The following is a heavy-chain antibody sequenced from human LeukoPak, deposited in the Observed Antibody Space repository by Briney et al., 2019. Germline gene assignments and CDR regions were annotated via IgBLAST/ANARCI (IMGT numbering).Heavy chain of an antibody. V-gene: IGHV4-59*12. CDR2: IYYSGST. J-gene: IGHJ6*03. CDR1: GGSISSYY. CDR3: ARRGKKGYYYYMDV. Sequence: MASETLSLTCTVSGGSISSYYWSWIRQPPGKGLEWIGYIYYSGSTNYNPSLKSRVTISVKTSRNQFSLKLSSVTAADTAVYYCARRGKKGYYYYMDVWGKGTTVTISS. D-gene: IGHD5-12*01.